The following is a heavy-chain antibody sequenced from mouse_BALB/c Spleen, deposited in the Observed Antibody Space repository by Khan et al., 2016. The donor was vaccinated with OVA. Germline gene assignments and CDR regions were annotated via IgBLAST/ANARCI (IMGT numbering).Heavy chain of an antibody. CDR1: GYSITSDYA. CDR3: ARDGSRYNYAMDY. CDR2: ISYSGST. J-gene: IGHJ4*01. D-gene: IGHD2-3*01. V-gene: IGHV3-2*02. Sequence: EVQLVESGPGLVKPSQSLSLTCTVTGYSITSDYAWNWIRQFPGNKLEWMGYISYSGSTNYKPSLKSRISIKRDTSKNQFFLQLNSVTTEDTATYYCARDGSRYNYAMDYWGQGTSVTVSS.